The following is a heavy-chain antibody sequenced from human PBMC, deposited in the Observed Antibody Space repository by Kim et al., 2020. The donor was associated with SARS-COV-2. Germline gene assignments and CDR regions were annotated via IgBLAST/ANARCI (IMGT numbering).Heavy chain of an antibody. CDR3: ARRPIGSWYSPPTGWFDP. CDR1: GGSISSSSYY. J-gene: IGHJ5*02. CDR2: IYYSGST. D-gene: IGHD6-13*01. Sequence: SETLSLTCTVSGGSISSSSYYWGWIRQPPGKGLEWIGSIYYSGSTYYNPSLKSRVTISVDTSKNQFSLKLSSVTAADTAVYYCARRPIGSWYSPPTGWFDPWGQGTLVTVSS. V-gene: IGHV4-39*01.